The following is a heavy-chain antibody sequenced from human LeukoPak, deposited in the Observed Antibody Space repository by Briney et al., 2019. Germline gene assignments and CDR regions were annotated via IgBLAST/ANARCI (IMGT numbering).Heavy chain of an antibody. CDR3: ARVNSSGWFY. CDR2: INPNSGGT. Sequence: GASVKVSCKASGYTFTSYGISWVRQAPGQGLEWMGWINPNSGGTNYAQKFQGRVTMTRDTSISTAYMELSRLRSDDTAVYYCARVNSSGWFYWGQGTLVTVSS. CDR1: GYTFTSYG. D-gene: IGHD6-19*01. J-gene: IGHJ4*02. V-gene: IGHV1-2*02.